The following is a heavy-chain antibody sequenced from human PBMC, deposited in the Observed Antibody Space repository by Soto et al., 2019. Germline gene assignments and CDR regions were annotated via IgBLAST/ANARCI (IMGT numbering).Heavy chain of an antibody. J-gene: IGHJ3*02. V-gene: IGHV3-21*01. Sequence: GGSLRLSCAASGFTFSSYSMNWVRQATGKGLEWVSSISSSSSYIYYADSVKGRFNISRDNAKNSLYLQMNSLRAEDTAVYYCARDVAGGIVVVPTPEDAFDIWGQGTXVTVPS. CDR3: ARDVAGGIVVVPTPEDAFDI. CDR2: ISSSSSYI. D-gene: IGHD2-2*01. CDR1: GFTFSSYS.